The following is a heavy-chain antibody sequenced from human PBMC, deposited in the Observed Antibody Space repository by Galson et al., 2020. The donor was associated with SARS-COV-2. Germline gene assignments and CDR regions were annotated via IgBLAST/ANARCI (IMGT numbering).Heavy chain of an antibody. V-gene: IGHV4-39*01. CDR2: INYRGTT. Sequence: SETLSLTCTVSGGSISSNDYYWVWIRQPPGKGLEWIGTINYRGTTYYNMSLKSRLTISVDTSKNQFSLKLNSVTASDTAIYYCARRLWATHGWYQFDYWGRGMLVTVSS. CDR1: GGSISSNDYY. CDR3: ARRLWATHGWYQFDY. D-gene: IGHD6-19*01. J-gene: IGHJ4*02.